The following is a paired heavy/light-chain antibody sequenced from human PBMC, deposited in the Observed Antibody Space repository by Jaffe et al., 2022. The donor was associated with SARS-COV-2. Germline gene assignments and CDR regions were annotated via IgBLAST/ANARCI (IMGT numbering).Heavy chain of an antibody. V-gene: IGHV3-30*04. CDR1: GFAFNNYA. CDR3: ARDYSGTYSGDH. D-gene: IGHD1-26*01. CDR2: TSYDGSAT. Sequence: QVQLVESGGGVVQPGRSLRLSCAASGFAFNNYAMHWVRQAPGKGLEWVAVTSYDGSATSYADSVKGRFTISRDKSKNTLYLQMNSLRGEDTAMYYCARDYSGTYSGDHWGQGTLVTVSS. J-gene: IGHJ5*02.
Light chain of an antibody. J-gene: IGLJ3*02. CDR1: SSDVGGYNY. V-gene: IGLV2-11*01. CDR2: DVS. CDR3: CSYTARYTWV. Sequence: QSALTQPRSVSGSPGQSVTISCTGTSSDVGGYNYVSWYQQHPGKAPKVMIYDVSKRPSGVPDRFSGSKSGNTASLTISGLQAEDEANYYCCSYTARYTWVFGGGTKLTVL.